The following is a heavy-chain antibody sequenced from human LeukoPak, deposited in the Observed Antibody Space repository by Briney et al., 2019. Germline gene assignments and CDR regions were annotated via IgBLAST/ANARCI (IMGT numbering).Heavy chain of an antibody. Sequence: SGGSLRLSCVASGFTFRNYAMSWVRQAPGKGLEWVSAIGGSYGSTYYADSVKGRFTISRDNSKNTLYLQMNSLRADDTAVYYCAKDRDDYSNYADGFDYWGQGTLVTVSS. CDR3: AKDRDDYSNYADGFDY. CDR2: IGGSYGST. J-gene: IGHJ4*02. D-gene: IGHD4-11*01. CDR1: GFTFRNYA. V-gene: IGHV3-23*01.